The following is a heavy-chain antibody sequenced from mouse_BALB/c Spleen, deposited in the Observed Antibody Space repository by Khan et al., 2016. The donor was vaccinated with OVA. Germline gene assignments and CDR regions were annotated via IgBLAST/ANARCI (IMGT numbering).Heavy chain of an antibody. CDR1: GYTFPEFT. V-gene: IGHV1-18*01. CDR3: ARDAGRY. D-gene: IGHD3-3*01. CDR2: INPKNGDT. Sequence: VRLQQSGPELVKPGASVKISCKTSGYTFPEFTVHWVKQSLGKSLDWIGVINPKNGDTAYNQKFKGKATLTVDKSSSTAYMEFRSLTSEDSAVYYCARDAGRYWGQGTSVTVAS. J-gene: IGHJ4*01.